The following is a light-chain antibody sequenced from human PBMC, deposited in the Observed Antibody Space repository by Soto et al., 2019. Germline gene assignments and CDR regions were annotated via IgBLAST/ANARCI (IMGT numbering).Light chain of an antibody. Sequence: DIQMTQSPSSLSASVGDRVSITCRASQSISNYLNWYQQQPGKAPKFLIHATSSLQSGVPSRFSGSGSGTNFTLTISSLQPEDFATYYFQQSYSPRWTFGKGTKVEIK. J-gene: IGKJ1*01. CDR3: QQSYSPRWT. CDR2: ATS. V-gene: IGKV1-39*01. CDR1: QSISNY.